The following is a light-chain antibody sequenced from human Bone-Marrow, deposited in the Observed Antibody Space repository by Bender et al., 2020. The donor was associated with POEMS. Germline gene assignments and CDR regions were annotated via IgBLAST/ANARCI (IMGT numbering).Light chain of an antibody. CDR1: SSNIGNHG. V-gene: IGLV1-36*01. Sequence: QSVVTQPPSLSEAPRQRVTISCSVSSSNIGNHGVNWYLQLPGEAPKRLIYYDDLLTPGVYKRFSASKSGASASLAISEVQYEDEALYYCSGWDDSLGGWVFGGGNKLTLL. CDR3: SGWDDSLGGWV. CDR2: YDD. J-gene: IGLJ3*02.